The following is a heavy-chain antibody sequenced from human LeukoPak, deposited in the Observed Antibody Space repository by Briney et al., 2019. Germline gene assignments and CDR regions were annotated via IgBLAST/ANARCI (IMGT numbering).Heavy chain of an antibody. CDR1: GFTFSSYW. CDR3: ASATPRYYFDY. V-gene: IGHV3-7*01. D-gene: IGHD4-17*01. J-gene: IGHJ4*02. Sequence: GGSLRLSCAASGFTFSSYWMSWVRQAPGKGLEWVANIKQDGSEKYYVDSVKGRFTISRDNAKNSLYLQMNSLRAEDTAVYYCASATPRYYFDYWGQGTLVTVSS. CDR2: IKQDGSEK.